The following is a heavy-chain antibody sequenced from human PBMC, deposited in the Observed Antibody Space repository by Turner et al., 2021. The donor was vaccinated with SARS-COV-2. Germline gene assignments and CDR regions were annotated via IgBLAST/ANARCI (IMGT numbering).Heavy chain of an antibody. CDR3: ARSNYDFWSGYYTFYFDY. CDR1: GGPISSSRYY. CDR2: IDYSGST. V-gene: IGHV4-39*01. J-gene: IGHJ4*02. D-gene: IGHD3-3*01. Sequence: QVQLQEAGPGLVKPSEPLSLTCTVSGGPISSSRYYWGWSRQPPGKGLEWIGSIDYSGSTYYNPSLKSRVTISVDTSKNQFSLKLSSVTAADTAVYYCARSNYDFWSGYYTFYFDYWGQGTLVTVSS.